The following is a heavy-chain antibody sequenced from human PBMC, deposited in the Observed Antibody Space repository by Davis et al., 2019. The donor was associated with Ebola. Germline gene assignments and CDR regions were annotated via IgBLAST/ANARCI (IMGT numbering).Heavy chain of an antibody. CDR1: GGTFSSYA. CDR2: IIPIFGTA. J-gene: IGHJ6*02. Sequence: SVKVSCKASGGTFSSYAISWVRQAPGQGLEWMGGIIPIFGTANYAQKFQGRVTMTRDTSTSTVYMELSSLRSEDTAVYYCARGGDTIFGVVRNYYGMDVWGQGTTVTVSS. D-gene: IGHD3-3*01. V-gene: IGHV1-69*05. CDR3: ARGGDTIFGVVRNYYGMDV.